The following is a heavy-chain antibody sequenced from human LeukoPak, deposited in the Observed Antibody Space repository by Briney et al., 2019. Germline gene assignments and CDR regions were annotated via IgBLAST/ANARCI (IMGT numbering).Heavy chain of an antibody. CDR2: IRSKTAGGTT. CDR3: ARHLGDPEWLLFLLPNWFDP. Sequence: PGGSLRLSCAASGFSFTDAWMTWVRQAPGKGLEWVGRIRSKTAGGTTDLAAPVKGRFSISRDDSKNTLYLQMNSLKTEDTAVYYCARHLGDPEWLLFLLPNWFDPWGQGTLVTVPS. V-gene: IGHV3-15*01. CDR1: GFSFTDAW. D-gene: IGHD3-3*01. J-gene: IGHJ5*02.